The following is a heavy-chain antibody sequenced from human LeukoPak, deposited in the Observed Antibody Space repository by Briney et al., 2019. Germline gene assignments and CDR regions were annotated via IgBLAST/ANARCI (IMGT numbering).Heavy chain of an antibody. CDR3: AKAKVAAATQVGFFDY. D-gene: IGHD2-15*01. CDR1: GFTFSSYG. V-gene: IGHV3-33*06. Sequence: GRSLRLSCAASGFTFSSYGIHWVRQAPGKGLEWVAVIWYDASIEHYADSVKGRFTISRDNSKNTLYLQMNSLRAEDTAVYYCAKAKVAAATQVGFFDYWGQGALVTVSS. CDR2: IWYDASIE. J-gene: IGHJ4*02.